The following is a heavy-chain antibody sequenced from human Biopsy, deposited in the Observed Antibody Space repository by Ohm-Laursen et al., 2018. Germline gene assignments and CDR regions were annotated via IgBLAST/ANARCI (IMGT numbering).Heavy chain of an antibody. Sequence: ASVTASCNASGGTFINYAISWVRQAPGQGLEWMGGIIPMFGTANYAQMFQGRVTISADESTSTSYMELSSLTTEDTAIYYCARGPHSGSHSCFDYWGRGTLVTVSS. D-gene: IGHD1-26*01. CDR2: IIPMFGTA. J-gene: IGHJ4*02. CDR3: ARGPHSGSHSCFDY. V-gene: IGHV1-69*13. CDR1: GGTFINYA.